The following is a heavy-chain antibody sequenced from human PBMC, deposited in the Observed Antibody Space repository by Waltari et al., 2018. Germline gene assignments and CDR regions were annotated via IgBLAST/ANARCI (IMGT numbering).Heavy chain of an antibody. CDR3: ARGRLGGATIGEFDY. V-gene: IGHV1-2*02. CDR1: GYTFTGYY. CDR2: INPNSGGT. J-gene: IGHJ4*02. Sequence: QVQLVQSGAEVKKPGASVKVSCKASGYTFTGYYMHWVRPAPGQGLEWMGWINPNSGGTNYAQKFQGRVTMTRDTSISTAYMELSRLRSDDTAVYYCARGRLGGATIGEFDYWGQGTLVTVSS. D-gene: IGHD1-26*01.